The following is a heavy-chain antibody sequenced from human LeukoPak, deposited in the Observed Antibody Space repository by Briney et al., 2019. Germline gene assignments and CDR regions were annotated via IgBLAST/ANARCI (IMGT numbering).Heavy chain of an antibody. CDR2: ISFDGRDK. J-gene: IGHJ4*02. CDR3: ARDLVLDRHWGPTGEADY. V-gene: IGHV3-30*04. CDR1: GFIFNNNA. Sequence: PGKSLRLSCAASGFIFNNNAIHWVRQAPGKGLEWVAVISFDGRDKHHADSVKGRFTISRDNSKNTLYLQMSSLRVEDTAMYYCARDLVLDRHWGPTGEADYWGQGTLVTVSS. D-gene: IGHD3-16*01.